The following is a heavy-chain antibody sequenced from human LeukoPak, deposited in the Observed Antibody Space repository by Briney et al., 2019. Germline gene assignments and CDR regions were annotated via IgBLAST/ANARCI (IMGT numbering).Heavy chain of an antibody. CDR3: ARGGNGWYFDL. J-gene: IGHJ2*01. V-gene: IGHV4-34*01. CDR1: GASLRGSY. D-gene: IGHD1-14*01. CDR2: IDHSGST. Sequence: SETLSLTCAVPGASLRGSYWSWIRQPPGKGLQWIGQIDHSGSTHSIPSLKSRVTISLDTSQSQVSLKVNSVTAADTAVYFCARGGNGWYFDLGGRGTLVTVSA.